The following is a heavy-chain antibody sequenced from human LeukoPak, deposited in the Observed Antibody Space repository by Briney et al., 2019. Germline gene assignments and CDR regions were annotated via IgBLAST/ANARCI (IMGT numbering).Heavy chain of an antibody. CDR3: AKEVGYDFWSGQCYFDY. CDR2: ISGSGVNT. Sequence: GGSLRLSCAASGFTFSSYAMTWVRQAPGKGLEWVSAISGSGVNTYYADSVKGRFTISRDSSKNTLYLHMNSLRAEDTAVYYCAKEVGYDFWSGQCYFDYWGQGTLVTVSS. CDR1: GFTFSSYA. V-gene: IGHV3-23*01. D-gene: IGHD3-3*01. J-gene: IGHJ4*02.